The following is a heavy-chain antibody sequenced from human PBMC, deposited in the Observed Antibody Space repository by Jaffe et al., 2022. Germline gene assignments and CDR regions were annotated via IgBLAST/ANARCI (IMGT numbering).Heavy chain of an antibody. D-gene: IGHD3-3*01. CDR1: GGTFSSYA. J-gene: IGHJ6*03. CDR2: IIPIFGTA. V-gene: IGHV1-69*01. CDR3: AYSGREVDFWSGYFPMDV. Sequence: QVQLVQSGAEVKKPGSSVKVSCKASGGTFSSYAISWVRQAPGQGLEWMGGIIPIFGTANYAQKFQGRVTITADESTSTAYMELSSLRSEDTAVYYCAYSGREVDFWSGYFPMDVWGKGTTVTVSS.